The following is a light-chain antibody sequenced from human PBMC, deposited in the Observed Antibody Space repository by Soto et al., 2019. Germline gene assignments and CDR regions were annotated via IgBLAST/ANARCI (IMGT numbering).Light chain of an antibody. CDR1: QSISSW. CDR2: DAS. CDR3: QQYNSYSLYT. Sequence: DIQMTQSPSTLSASVGDRVTITCRASQSISSWLAWYQQKPGKAPKLLIYDASSLESGVPSRFSGSGSGTEFTLNISSLQPDDLATYYCQQYNSYSLYTFGQGTKLEIK. J-gene: IGKJ2*01. V-gene: IGKV1-5*01.